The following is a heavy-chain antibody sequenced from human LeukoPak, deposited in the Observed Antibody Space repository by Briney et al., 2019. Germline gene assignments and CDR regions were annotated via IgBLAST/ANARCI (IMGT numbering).Heavy chain of an antibody. CDR1: GFTLSSYA. CDR3: ARAVAEIFDY. Sequence: GGSLRLSCAAPGFTLSSYAMSWVRQAPGKGLEWVSAISGSGGSTYYADSVKGRFTISRDNSKNTLYLQMNSLRAEDTAVYYCARAVAEIFDYWGQGTLVTVSS. D-gene: IGHD6-19*01. V-gene: IGHV3-23*01. CDR2: ISGSGGST. J-gene: IGHJ4*02.